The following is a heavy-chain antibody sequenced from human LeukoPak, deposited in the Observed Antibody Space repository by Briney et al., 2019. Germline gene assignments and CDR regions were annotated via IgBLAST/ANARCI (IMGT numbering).Heavy chain of an antibody. CDR2: ISGSGGST. D-gene: IGHD3-10*01. Sequence: GTSLRLSCVASGFTFTNYAMSWVRQAPGKGLEWVSAISGSGGSTYYADSVKGRFTISRDNSKNTLYLQMNSLRAEDTAVYYCAKLGLWFGEPDDAFDIWGQGTMVTVSS. CDR1: GFTFTNYA. V-gene: IGHV3-23*01. J-gene: IGHJ3*02. CDR3: AKLGLWFGEPDDAFDI.